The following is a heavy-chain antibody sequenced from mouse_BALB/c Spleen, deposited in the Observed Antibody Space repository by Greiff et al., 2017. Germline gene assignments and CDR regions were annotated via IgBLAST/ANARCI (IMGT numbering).Heavy chain of an antibody. V-gene: IGHV2-6-7*01. J-gene: IGHJ3*01. D-gene: IGHD1-1*01. CDR3: ARDGDYYGSSWFAY. CDR2: IWGDGST. Sequence: QVQLKESGPGLVAPSQSLSITCTVSGFSLTGYGVNWVRQPPGKGLEWLGMIWGDGSTDYNSALKSRLSISKDNSKSQVFLKMNSLQTDDTARYYCARDGDYYGSSWFAYWGHGTLVTVSA. CDR1: GFSLTGYG.